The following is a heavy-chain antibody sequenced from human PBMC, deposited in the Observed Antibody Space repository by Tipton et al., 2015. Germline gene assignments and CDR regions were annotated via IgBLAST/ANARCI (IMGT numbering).Heavy chain of an antibody. CDR1: GGSVSSGSYY. CDR2: IYYSGST. J-gene: IGHJ3*02. V-gene: IGHV4-61*01. Sequence: LRLSCTVSGGSVSSGSYYWSWIRQPPGKGLEWIGYIYYSGSTNYNPSLKSRVTISVDTSKNQFSLKLSSVTAADTAVYYCARHTVTTEFDVFDIWGQGTRVTVSS. D-gene: IGHD4-17*01. CDR3: ARHTVTTEFDVFDI.